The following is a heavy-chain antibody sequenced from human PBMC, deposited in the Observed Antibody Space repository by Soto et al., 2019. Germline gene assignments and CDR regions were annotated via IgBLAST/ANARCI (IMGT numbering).Heavy chain of an antibody. V-gene: IGHV1-69*12. Sequence: QVLLVQSGAEVKKPGSSVKVSCKASGGTFSSYAISWVRQAPGQGLEWMGGIIPIFGTANYAQKFQGRVTITADESTSTAYMELSSLRSEDTAVYYCARSPYYYDSSGYYYFDYWGQGTLVTVSS. CDR3: ARSPYYYDSSGYYYFDY. J-gene: IGHJ4*02. D-gene: IGHD3-22*01. CDR1: GGTFSSYA. CDR2: IIPIFGTA.